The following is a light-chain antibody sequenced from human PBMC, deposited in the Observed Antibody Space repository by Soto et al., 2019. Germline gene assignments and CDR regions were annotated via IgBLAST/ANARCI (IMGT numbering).Light chain of an antibody. Sequence: DIQMTQSPSSLSAFVGDRVTITCRASQTIVTYLNWYQQKPGRAPKLLIYSGSTLLSGVPPRFSGSGSATNFTLTISSLQPEDFATYSCQQSHSTPPTFGQGTKVEMK. CDR3: QQSHSTPPT. J-gene: IGKJ1*01. CDR2: SGS. V-gene: IGKV1-39*01. CDR1: QTIVTY.